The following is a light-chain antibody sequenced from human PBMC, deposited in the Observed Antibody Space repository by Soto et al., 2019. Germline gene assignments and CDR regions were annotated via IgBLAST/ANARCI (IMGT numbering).Light chain of an antibody. Sequence: QSALTQPASVSGSPGQSITISCTGTSSDVGSYNLVSWYQQHPGKAPKVMIYEGSKRPSGVSNRFSGSKSGNTDSLTISGLQAEDEADYYCFSYAGSITYVFGTVTKVTVL. J-gene: IGLJ1*01. CDR2: EGS. V-gene: IGLV2-23*01. CDR1: SSDVGSYNL. CDR3: FSYAGSITYV.